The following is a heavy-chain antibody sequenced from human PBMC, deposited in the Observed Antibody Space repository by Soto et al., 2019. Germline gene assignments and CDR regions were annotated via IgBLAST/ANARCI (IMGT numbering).Heavy chain of an antibody. CDR1: GYTFTRYS. D-gene: IGHD3-16*02. Sequence: ASVKVSCKASGYTFTRYSISWVRQAPGEGLERMGWISAYNGNTNYAQKLQGRVTMTTDTSTSTAYMELRSLRSDGTAVYYCARGGDYVWGSYRYTGFDYGMDVWGQGTTVTVSS. CDR2: ISAYNGNT. J-gene: IGHJ6*02. V-gene: IGHV1-18*01. CDR3: ARGGDYVWGSYRYTGFDYGMDV.